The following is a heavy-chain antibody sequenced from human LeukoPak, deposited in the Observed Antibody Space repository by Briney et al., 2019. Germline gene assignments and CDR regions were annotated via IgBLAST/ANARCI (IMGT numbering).Heavy chain of an antibody. CDR2: ISYDGSNK. J-gene: IGHJ4*02. CDR1: GFTFSSYA. Sequence: GSLRLSCAASGFTFSSYAMHWVRQAPGKGLEWVAVISYDGSNKYYADSVKGRFTISRDNSKNTLYLQMNSLRAEDTAVYYCARDSGDSSGQIDYWGQGTLVTVSS. V-gene: IGHV3-30-3*01. CDR3: ARDSGDSSGQIDY. D-gene: IGHD3-22*01.